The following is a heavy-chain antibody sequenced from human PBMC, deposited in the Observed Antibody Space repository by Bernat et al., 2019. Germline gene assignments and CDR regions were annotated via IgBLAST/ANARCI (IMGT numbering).Heavy chain of an antibody. CDR3: ARDFVGAADTVFDL. CDR2: IRSSSSHI. J-gene: IGHJ2*01. CDR1: GFTFSRYS. V-gene: IGHV3-21*01. Sequence: EVQLVESGGGLVKPGGSLRLSCAASGFTFSRYSMNWVHQAPGKGLEWVSSIRSSSSHIYYADSVKGRFTISRDNAKNSLYLQMNSLRAEDTAVYYCARDFVGAADTVFDLWGRGTLVTVSS.